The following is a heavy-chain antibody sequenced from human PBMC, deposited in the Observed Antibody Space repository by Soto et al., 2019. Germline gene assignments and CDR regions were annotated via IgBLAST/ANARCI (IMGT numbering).Heavy chain of an antibody. CDR2: IYWDDEN. Sequence: QITLKESGPTLVKPTQTLTLTCTFSGFSLSYSGVGVAWVRQPPGKALEWLALIYWDDENRYSPSLESRLTITKDTSETQVVLTMTNMDPVDTATYYCAHGDSGYDSHQPPYSFYYWGQGTLVTVSS. D-gene: IGHD5-12*01. J-gene: IGHJ4*02. CDR1: GFSLSYSGVG. CDR3: AHGDSGYDSHQPPYSFYY. V-gene: IGHV2-5*02.